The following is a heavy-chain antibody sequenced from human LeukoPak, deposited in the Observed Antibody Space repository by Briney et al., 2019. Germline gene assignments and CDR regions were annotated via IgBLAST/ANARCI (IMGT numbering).Heavy chain of an antibody. CDR2: INSDGSST. Sequence: PGGSLRLSCAASGFTFSSYWMHWVRHAPGKGLVWVSRINSDGSSTRYADSVKGRFTISRDNAKNTLYLQMNSLRAEDTAVYYCARARLVITGWFDPWGQGTLVTVSS. CDR1: GFTFSSYW. D-gene: IGHD3-9*01. V-gene: IGHV3-74*01. CDR3: ARARLVITGWFDP. J-gene: IGHJ5*02.